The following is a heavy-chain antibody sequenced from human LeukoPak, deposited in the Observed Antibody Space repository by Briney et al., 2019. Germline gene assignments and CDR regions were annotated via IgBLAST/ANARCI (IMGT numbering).Heavy chain of an antibody. V-gene: IGHV4-30-2*01. CDR2: IYHSGST. Sequence: SETLSLTYAVSGGSISSGGYSWSWIRQPPGKGLEWIGYIYHSGSTYYNPSLKSRVTISVDRSKNQFSLKLSSVTAADTAVYYCARGAADYAKTYYFDYWGQGTLVTVSS. D-gene: IGHD4-17*01. J-gene: IGHJ4*02. CDR1: GGSISSGGYS. CDR3: ARGAADYAKTYYFDY.